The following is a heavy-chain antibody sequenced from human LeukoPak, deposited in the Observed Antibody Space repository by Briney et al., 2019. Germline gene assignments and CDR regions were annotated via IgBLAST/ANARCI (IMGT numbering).Heavy chain of an antibody. D-gene: IGHD6-19*01. CDR2: INPSGGGT. V-gene: IGHV1-46*01. J-gene: IGHJ6*02. Sequence: ASVKVSCKASGYTFTSYYIHWLRQAPGQGLEWMGIINPSGGGTDYALKFQGRVTMTRDASTSTVYMEVSSLRFEDTAVYYSARDWGIEDRDIPVAGRSDYYFGLDVWGQGTTVTVSS. CDR1: GYTFTSYY. CDR3: ARDWGIEDRDIPVAGRSDYYFGLDV.